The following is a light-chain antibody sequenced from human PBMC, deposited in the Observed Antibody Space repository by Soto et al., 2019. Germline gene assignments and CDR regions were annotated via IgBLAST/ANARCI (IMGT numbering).Light chain of an antibody. V-gene: IGKV3-20*01. J-gene: IGKJ1*01. CDR2: GAS. CDR1: QSISSN. Sequence: MQSPATLSVSPGERATLSCRSSQSISSNLAWYQQKPGQAPRLLIYGASNRATGIPDRFSGSGSGADFALNISPLAPEESVLYYEQQYGSSRTFGQGTKVDIK. CDR3: QQYGSSRT.